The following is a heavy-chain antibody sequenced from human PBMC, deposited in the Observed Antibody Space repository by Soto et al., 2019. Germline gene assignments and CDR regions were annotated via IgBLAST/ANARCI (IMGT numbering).Heavy chain of an antibody. J-gene: IGHJ6*02. CDR2: IRSKANSYAT. V-gene: IGHV3-73*01. Sequence: PGGSLRLSCAASGFTFSGSAMHWVRQASGKGLEWVGRIRSKANSYATAYAASVKGRFTISRDDSKNTAYLQMNSLKTEDTAVYYCTRAVVPAARSPDYYYYGMDVWGQGTTVTVSS. CDR3: TRAVVPAARSPDYYYYGMDV. CDR1: GFTFSGSA. D-gene: IGHD2-2*01.